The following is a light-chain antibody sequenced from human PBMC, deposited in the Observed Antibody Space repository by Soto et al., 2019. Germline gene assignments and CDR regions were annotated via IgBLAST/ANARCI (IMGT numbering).Light chain of an antibody. CDR1: SSNIGGYND. Sequence: QSVLTQPPSVSGAPGQRVTISCTGSSSNIGGYNDVHWYQQLPGTAPKLMIFDVSDRPSGVSDRFSGSKSGNTASLTISGLQAEDEADYYCSSYTSSTTLLVFGGGTKVTVL. CDR2: DVS. J-gene: IGLJ2*01. V-gene: IGLV1-40*01. CDR3: SSYTSSTTLLV.